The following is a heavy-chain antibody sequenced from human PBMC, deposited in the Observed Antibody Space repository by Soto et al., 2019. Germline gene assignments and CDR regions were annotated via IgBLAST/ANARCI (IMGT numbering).Heavy chain of an antibody. Sequence: WGSLLLSCVASVFTFTKYSMTWVRQAPGKGLEWVSYISYSGETKYYADSLNGRYAISRDDAKNSVYLQMNSLRDEDTAFYYCVRGVVVVVGYTAENFDHWGQGTLFTVSS. D-gene: IGHD2-15*01. J-gene: IGHJ4*02. CDR3: VRGVVVVVGYTAENFDH. CDR2: ISYSGETK. V-gene: IGHV3-48*02. CDR1: VFTFTKYS.